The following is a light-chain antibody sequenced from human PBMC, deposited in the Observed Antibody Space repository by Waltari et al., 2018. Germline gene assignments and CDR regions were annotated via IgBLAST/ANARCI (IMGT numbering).Light chain of an antibody. CDR3: QQYYSLPLT. CDR2: WAS. Sequence: DIVMTQSPDSLAGSLGEGATINCKSSQTVLSSSNNENYLTWYQQKPGQPPKLLGYWASTRDSGVPDRFSGTGSGTDFTLTISSLQAEDVAVYCCQQYYSLPLTFGGGTKVEIK. CDR1: QTVLSSSNNENY. J-gene: IGKJ4*01. V-gene: IGKV4-1*01.